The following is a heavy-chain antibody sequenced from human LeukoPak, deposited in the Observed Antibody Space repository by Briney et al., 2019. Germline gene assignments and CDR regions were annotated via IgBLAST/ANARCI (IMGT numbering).Heavy chain of an antibody. CDR3: AKDGSGWRNWFDP. CDR2: IRYDGSNK. J-gene: IGHJ5*02. V-gene: IGHV3-30*02. CDR1: GFTFSSYG. Sequence: GGSLRLSCAASGFTFSSYGMHWVRQAPGKGLEWVAFIRYDGSNKYYADSVKGRFTISRDNSKNTLYLQMNSLGGEDTAVYYCAKDGSGWRNWFDPWGQGTLVTVSS. D-gene: IGHD6-19*01.